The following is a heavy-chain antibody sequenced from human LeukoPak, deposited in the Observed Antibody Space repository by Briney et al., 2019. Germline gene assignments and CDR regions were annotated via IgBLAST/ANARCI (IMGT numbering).Heavy chain of an antibody. CDR1: GFTFSGSA. CDR3: TRHGRGGSGMDV. Sequence: GGSLRLSCAASGFTFSGSAMHWVRQASGKGLEWVGRIRSKANSYATAYAASVKGRFTISRDDSKNTAYLQMNSLKTEDTAVYYCTRHGRGGSGMDVWGQGTTVTVSS. J-gene: IGHJ6*02. CDR2: IRSKANSYAT. D-gene: IGHD1-26*01. V-gene: IGHV3-73*01.